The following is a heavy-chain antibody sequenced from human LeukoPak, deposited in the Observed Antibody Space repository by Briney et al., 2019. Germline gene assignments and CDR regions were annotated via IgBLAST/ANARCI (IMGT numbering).Heavy chain of an antibody. V-gene: IGHV3-13*01. J-gene: IGHJ6*02. CDR3: ARAWVTTSFDYYYGMDV. D-gene: IGHD4-17*01. CDR1: GFTFSSYD. CDR2: IGTAGDT. Sequence: GGSLRLSCAASGFTFSSYDMHWVRQATGKGLEWVSAIGTAGDTYYPGSVKGRFTISRENAKNSLYLQMNSLRAGDTAVYYCARAWVTTSFDYYYGMDVWGQGTTVTVSS.